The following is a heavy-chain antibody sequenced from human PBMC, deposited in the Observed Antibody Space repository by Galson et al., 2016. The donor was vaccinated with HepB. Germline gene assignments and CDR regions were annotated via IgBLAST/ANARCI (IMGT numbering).Heavy chain of an antibody. CDR1: GDSISSTSYY. CDR3: ARRYNWNDTLFDY. J-gene: IGHJ4*02. V-gene: IGHV4-39*01. D-gene: IGHD1-1*01. Sequence: SETLSLTCTVSGDSISSTSYYWGWIRQPPGKGLEWIGSISYSGSTYYNPSLKSRVTISANTSKKQFSLKLSSVTAADTALYYCARRYNWNDTLFDYWGQGTLVTVSS. CDR2: ISYSGST.